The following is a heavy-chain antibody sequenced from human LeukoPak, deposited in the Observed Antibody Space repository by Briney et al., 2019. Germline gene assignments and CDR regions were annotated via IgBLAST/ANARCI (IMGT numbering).Heavy chain of an antibody. Sequence: ASVKVSCKASGYTFTSYGISWVRQAPGQGLEWMGWISAYNGNSNYAQKLQGRVTMTTDTSTSTAYMELRSLRSDDTAVYYCARDSSPVWFGELAFDYWGQGTLVTVSS. CDR1: GYTFTSYG. D-gene: IGHD3-10*01. CDR3: ARDSSPVWFGELAFDY. J-gene: IGHJ4*02. CDR2: ISAYNGNS. V-gene: IGHV1-18*01.